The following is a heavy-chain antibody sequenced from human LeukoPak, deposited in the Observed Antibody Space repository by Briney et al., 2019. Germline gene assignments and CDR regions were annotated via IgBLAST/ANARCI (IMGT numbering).Heavy chain of an antibody. D-gene: IGHD3-10*01. CDR3: ARARGSGSYRLSGWFDP. Sequence: ASVKVSCKASGYTFTGCYMHWVRQAPGQGLEWMGWINPNSGGTNYAQKVQGRVTMTRDTSISTAYMELSRLRSDDTAVYYCARARGSGSYRLSGWFDPWGQGTLVTVSS. CDR1: GYTFTGCY. J-gene: IGHJ5*02. V-gene: IGHV1-2*02. CDR2: INPNSGGT.